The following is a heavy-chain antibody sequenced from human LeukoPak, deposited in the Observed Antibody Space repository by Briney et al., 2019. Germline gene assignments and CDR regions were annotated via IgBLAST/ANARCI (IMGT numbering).Heavy chain of an antibody. D-gene: IGHD2-2*03. CDR1: GFTFSSYT. J-gene: IGHJ4*02. V-gene: IGHV3-21*06. CDR2: ISTSSSYI. Sequence: GGSLRLSCAASGFTFSSYTMNWVRQAPGKGLEWVSSISTSSSYIYYADSVKGRFTISRDNAKNSLYLEMNSLRAEDTAVYYCARIGYSSSSFDYWGQGTLVIVSS. CDR3: ARIGYSSSSFDY.